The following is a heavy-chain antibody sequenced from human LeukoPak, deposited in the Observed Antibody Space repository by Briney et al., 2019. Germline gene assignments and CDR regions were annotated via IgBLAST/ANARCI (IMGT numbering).Heavy chain of an antibody. J-gene: IGHJ6*02. CDR1: GFTFRTHA. Sequence: PGGSLRLSCAASGFTFRTHAMSWVRQAPGKGLEWVSGISGSGDRTYYADSVKGRFTISRDNSKNTLYLQMNSLRAEDTAVYYCAKDTYYYDSSGYGMDVWGQGTTVTVSS. V-gene: IGHV3-23*01. CDR2: ISGSGDRT. D-gene: IGHD3-22*01. CDR3: AKDTYYYDSSGYGMDV.